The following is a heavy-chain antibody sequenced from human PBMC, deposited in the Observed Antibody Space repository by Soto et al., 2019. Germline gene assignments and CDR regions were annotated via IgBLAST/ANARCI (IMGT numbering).Heavy chain of an antibody. V-gene: IGHV3-21*01. CDR3: ATDRVPFRADDFAWANYYYGMDV. Sequence: GGSLRLSCVPSGFTFSSYSMNWVRQAPGKGLEWVSSISFSSSHLYYADSVKGRFTISRDNAKNSLYLQISSLRAEDTAVYFCATDRVPFRADDFAWANYYYGMDVWGQGTTVTVSS. J-gene: IGHJ6*02. CDR2: ISFSSSHL. D-gene: IGHD3-3*01. CDR1: GFTFSSYS.